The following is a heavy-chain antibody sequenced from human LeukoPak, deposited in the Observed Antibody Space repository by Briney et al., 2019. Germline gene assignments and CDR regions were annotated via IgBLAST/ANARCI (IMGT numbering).Heavy chain of an antibody. CDR2: MSSSGNTI. D-gene: IGHD2-15*01. CDR3: ANQDCSGGSCYLDY. CDR1: GFTFRSYT. V-gene: IGHV3-48*04. J-gene: IGHJ4*02. Sequence: GGSLRLSCAASGFTFRSYTMNWVRQAPGKGLEWVSHMSSSGNTIYYVDSVKGRFTISRENAKNSLYLQMNSLRAEDTAVYCCANQDCSGGSCYLDYWGQGTLVTVSS.